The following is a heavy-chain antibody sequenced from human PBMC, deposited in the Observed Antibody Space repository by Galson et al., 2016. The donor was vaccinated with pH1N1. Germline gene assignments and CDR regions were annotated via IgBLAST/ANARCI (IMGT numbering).Heavy chain of an antibody. D-gene: IGHD4-17*01. V-gene: IGHV5-51*03. Sequence: QSGAEVKKPGESLKISCKASGYSFTRYWIAWVRQVPGKGLEWVGVVNPGGSTIRYSPPFQGQVTISSDKSINTAYLQWISLKASDTATYYCARQYDFGDYRGDASDIWGQGTMVIVSS. J-gene: IGHJ3*02. CDR1: GYSFTRYW. CDR3: ARQYDFGDYRGDASDI. CDR2: VNPGGSTI.